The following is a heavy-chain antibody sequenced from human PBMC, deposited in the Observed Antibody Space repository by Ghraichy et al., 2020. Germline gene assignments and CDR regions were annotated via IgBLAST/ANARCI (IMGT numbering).Heavy chain of an antibody. CDR1: GFSSRSYW. V-gene: IGHV3-7*01. J-gene: IGHJ6*03. CDR3: ARESVAGGTHYYYYMDV. D-gene: IGHD6-19*01. Sequence: GSLRLSCEVSGFSSRSYWMSWVRQAPGKGLEWVAKIKVDGSEKYYVDSVKGRFTISRDNAKNSLFLQMNSLRADDTAVYYCARESVAGGTHYYYYMDVWGKGTTVTVSS. CDR2: IKVDGSEK.